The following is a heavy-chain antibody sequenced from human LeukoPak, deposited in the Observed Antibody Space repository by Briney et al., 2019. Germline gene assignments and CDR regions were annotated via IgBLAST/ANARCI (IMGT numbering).Heavy chain of an antibody. CDR1: GLTFSTSG. J-gene: IGHJ4*02. Sequence: GGSLRLSCTASGLTFSTSGFNWVRQAPGKGLEWVASIGPTGSDRYHADSIKGRFTISRDNANNFLYLQMNSLRAEDMAVYYCATETNGRHYDYWGQGTLLTVSS. CDR2: IGPTGSDR. V-gene: IGHV3-21*06. D-gene: IGHD1-14*01. CDR3: ATETNGRHYDY.